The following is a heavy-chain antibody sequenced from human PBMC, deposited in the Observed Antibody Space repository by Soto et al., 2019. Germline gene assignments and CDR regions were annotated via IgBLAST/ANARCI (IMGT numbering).Heavy chain of an antibody. V-gene: IGHV3-23*01. CDR2: ISGSGGST. CDR1: GGSFSGYY. J-gene: IGHJ6*02. CDR3: AKVRDRITMIVVVITRDYYYGMDV. Sequence: LSLTCAVYGGSFSGYYWSWIRQPPGKGLEWVSAISGSGGSTYYADSVKGRFTISRDNSKNTLYLQMNSLRAEDTAVYYCAKVRDRITMIVVVITRDYYYGMDVWGQGTTVTVSS. D-gene: IGHD3-22*01.